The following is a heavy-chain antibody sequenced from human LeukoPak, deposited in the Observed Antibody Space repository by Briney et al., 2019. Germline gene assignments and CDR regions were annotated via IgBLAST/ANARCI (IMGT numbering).Heavy chain of an antibody. D-gene: IGHD3-3*01. Sequence: GGSLRLSCAASGFPFRSYSMNWVRQAPGKGLEWVSHITSSTSTRYYADSVKGRFTLSRDNAKNSLYLQMNSLRAEDTAVYYCARGGSGIFGMVVGFFDFWGQGTLVTVSS. CDR2: ITSSTSTR. V-gene: IGHV3-48*01. CDR3: ARGGSGIFGMVVGFFDF. CDR1: GFPFRSYS. J-gene: IGHJ4*02.